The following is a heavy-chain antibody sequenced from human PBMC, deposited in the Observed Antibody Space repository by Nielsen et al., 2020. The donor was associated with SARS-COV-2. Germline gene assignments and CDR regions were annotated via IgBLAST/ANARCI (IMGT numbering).Heavy chain of an antibody. CDR2: ISYDGNNK. D-gene: IGHD2-2*01. V-gene: IGHV3-30*04. CDR1: GIIFSSYA. CDR3: ASSDDIIVVPPLDS. J-gene: IGHJ4*02. Sequence: GESLKISRAASGIIFSSYAMHWVRQAPGKGLEWVAVISYDGNNKYYTDSVKGRFTISRDNSKKTLYLQMNSLRTEDTAVYYCASSDDIIVVPPLDSWGQGTLVTVSS.